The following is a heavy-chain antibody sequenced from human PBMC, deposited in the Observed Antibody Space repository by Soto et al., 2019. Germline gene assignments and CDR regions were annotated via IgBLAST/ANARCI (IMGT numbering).Heavy chain of an antibody. J-gene: IGHJ5*02. Sequence: QVQVVQSGAEVKKPGSSVKVSCKASGGTFSSYTISWVRQAPGQGLEWMGRIIPILGIANYAQKFQGRVTINADKSTSKAYMEPGSLIFEDTGVYYCAGGGGGGFSYVGFDPWGQGTQVTVSS. CDR2: IIPILGIA. CDR1: GGTFSSYT. CDR3: AGGGGGGFSYVGFDP. D-gene: IGHD5-18*01. V-gene: IGHV1-69*02.